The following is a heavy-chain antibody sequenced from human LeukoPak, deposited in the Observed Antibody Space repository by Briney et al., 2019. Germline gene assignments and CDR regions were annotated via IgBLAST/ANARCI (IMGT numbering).Heavy chain of an antibody. Sequence: ASVKVSCKASGHTFTSYDINWVRQATGQGLEWMGWMNPNSGNTGYAQQFQGRVTITRSTSINTAYMELSSLRSEDTAVYYCARSPANRGAARASGRLVNWFDPWGQGTLATVSS. CDR2: MNPNSGNT. CDR3: ARSPANRGAARASGRLVNWFDP. V-gene: IGHV1-8*03. CDR1: GHTFTSYD. J-gene: IGHJ5*02. D-gene: IGHD6-13*01.